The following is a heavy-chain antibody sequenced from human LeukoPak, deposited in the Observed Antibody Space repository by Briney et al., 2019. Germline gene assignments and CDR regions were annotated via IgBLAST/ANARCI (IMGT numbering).Heavy chain of an antibody. J-gene: IGHJ5*02. D-gene: IGHD6-19*01. CDR3: ARHARPSGWYA. CDR2: IYYSGST. CDR1: GGSISSYY. Sequence: SETLSLTCTVSGGSISSYYWSWIRQPPGKGLEWIGYIYYSGSTNYNPSLKSRVTISVDTSKNQFSLKLRSVTAADTAVYYCARHARPSGWYAWGQGTLVTVSS. V-gene: IGHV4-59*08.